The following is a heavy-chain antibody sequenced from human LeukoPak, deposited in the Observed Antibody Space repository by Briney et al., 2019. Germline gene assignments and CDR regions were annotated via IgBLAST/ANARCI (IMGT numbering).Heavy chain of an antibody. J-gene: IGHJ6*02. CDR1: GGSISSGGYS. D-gene: IGHD1-1*01. CDR3: ARGNNWNQDYYYYGMDV. V-gene: IGHV4-30-2*01. CDR2: IYLSGST. Sequence: SETLSLTCAVSGGSISSGGYSWSWIRQPPGKGLEWIGYIYLSGSTYYNPSLKSRVTISVDRSKNQFSLKLSSVTAADTAVYYCARGNNWNQDYYYYGMDVWGQGTTVTVSS.